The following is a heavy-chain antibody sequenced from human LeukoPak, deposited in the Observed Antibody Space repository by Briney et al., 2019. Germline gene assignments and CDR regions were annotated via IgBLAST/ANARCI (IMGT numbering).Heavy chain of an antibody. CDR1: GDTFTTYD. CDR2: LNPNSGNT. D-gene: IGHD1-26*01. Sequence: ASVKDSCMASGDTFTTYDVNWVRQATGQGLEWMGWLNPNSGNTGYVQKFQGRVTMTMNTSISTAYMELTSLTSEDTAVYYCSRTPIGARRRYDYWGQGTLVTVPS. CDR3: SRTPIGARRRYDY. J-gene: IGHJ4*02. V-gene: IGHV1-8*01.